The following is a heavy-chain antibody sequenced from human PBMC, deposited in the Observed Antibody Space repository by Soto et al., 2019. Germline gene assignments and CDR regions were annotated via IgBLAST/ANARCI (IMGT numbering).Heavy chain of an antibody. J-gene: IGHJ4*02. CDR1: GGNFISYW. D-gene: IGHD2-8*01. Sequence: PGESLKISSKGSGGNFISYWIGWVRQIPGKGLDRMGIIYPGDSDTRYSPSFQAQVTLSADKSISTAYLQWSSLKASDTAMYYCARPYCTNGVCSYFDYWGQGTLVTVSS. CDR2: IYPGDSDT. CDR3: ARPYCTNGVCSYFDY. V-gene: IGHV5-51*01.